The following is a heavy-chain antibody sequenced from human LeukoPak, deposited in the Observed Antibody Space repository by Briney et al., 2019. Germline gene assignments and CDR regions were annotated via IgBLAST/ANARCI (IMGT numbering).Heavy chain of an antibody. Sequence: ASVKVSCKASGGTFSSYAISWVRQAPGQGLEWMGGIIPIFGTANYAQKFQGRVTITADESTSTAYMELSSLRSEDTAVYYCARVAEDAFDIWGQGTMVTVSS. CDR3: ARVAEDAFDI. J-gene: IGHJ3*02. CDR2: IIPIFGTA. V-gene: IGHV1-69*13. CDR1: GGTFSSYA.